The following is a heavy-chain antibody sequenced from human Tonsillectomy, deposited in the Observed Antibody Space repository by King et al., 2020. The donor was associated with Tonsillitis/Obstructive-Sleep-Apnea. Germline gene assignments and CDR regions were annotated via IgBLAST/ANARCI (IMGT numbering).Heavy chain of an antibody. J-gene: IGHJ4*02. CDR2: ISGSGVGT. D-gene: IGHD6-19*01. Sequence: VQLVESGGGLVQPGGSLRLSCAASGFTFSSYAMSWVRQAPGKGLEWVSAISGSGVGTYYADSVKGRFTISRDNSKNTLYLQMNSLRAEDTAVYFCAKDHCSGWHDFDFWGQGTLVTVPS. CDR3: AKDHCSGWHDFDF. CDR1: GFTFSSYA. V-gene: IGHV3-23*04.